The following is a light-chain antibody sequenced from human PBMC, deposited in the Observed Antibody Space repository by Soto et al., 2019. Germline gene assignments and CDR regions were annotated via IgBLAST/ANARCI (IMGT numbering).Light chain of an antibody. J-gene: IGKJ1*01. V-gene: IGKV1-5*01. Sequence: DIQMTQSHSTLSASVGDRVTITCRASQRMSGFLAWYQQKPGKAPQLLISDASSLESGVPSRFSGGGSGTAFTLTISSLQPEDFATYYCQQYETFSGTFGPGTKVDIK. CDR1: QRMSGF. CDR2: DAS. CDR3: QQYETFSGT.